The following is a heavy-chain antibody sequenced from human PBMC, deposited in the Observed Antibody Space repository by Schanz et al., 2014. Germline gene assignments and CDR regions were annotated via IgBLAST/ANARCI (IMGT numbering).Heavy chain of an antibody. CDR1: GYTFTSYY. D-gene: IGHD6-13*01. J-gene: IGHJ4*02. CDR3: ARDGEAAAGCDY. CDR2: INPSGGST. Sequence: QVQLVQSGAEVKKPGASVKVSCKASGYTFTSYYMHWVRQAPGQGLEWMGIINPSGGSTSYAQKCQGRVTMTRDTSTSTVYMELSSLRSEDTAVYYCARDGEAAAGCDYWGQGTLXNGSS. V-gene: IGHV1-46*03.